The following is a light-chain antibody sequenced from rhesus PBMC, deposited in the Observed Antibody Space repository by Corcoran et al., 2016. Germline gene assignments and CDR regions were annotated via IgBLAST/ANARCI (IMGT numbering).Light chain of an antibody. CDR3: QQYNSAPPT. V-gene: IGKV1-21*01. J-gene: IGKJ1*01. CDR1: QGISSW. Sequence: DIQMTQSPSSLSASVGDRVTITCRASQGISSWLAWYQQKPGKAPKLLIYKAASLQSGVPARFSGSGSGTYVTLTISSLQPEDFATYYCQQYNSAPPTFGQGTKVEIK. CDR2: KAA.